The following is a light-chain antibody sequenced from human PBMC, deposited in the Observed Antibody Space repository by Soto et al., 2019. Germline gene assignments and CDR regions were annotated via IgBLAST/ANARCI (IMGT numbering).Light chain of an antibody. CDR3: AAWDHTLNGPDLV. V-gene: IGLV1-44*01. Sequence: QSVLTQPPSASGTPGQRVTISCSGSRSNIGSNTVNWYQQVPGTAPKLLIYINNQRPSGVPDRFSGSKSGTSASLAISGLRSEDEADYYCAAWDHTLNGPDLVFGGGTKLTVL. CDR2: INN. J-gene: IGLJ2*01. CDR1: RSNIGSNT.